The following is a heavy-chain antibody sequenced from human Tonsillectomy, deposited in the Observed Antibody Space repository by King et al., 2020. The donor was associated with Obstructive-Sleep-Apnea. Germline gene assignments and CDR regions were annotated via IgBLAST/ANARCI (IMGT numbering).Heavy chain of an antibody. D-gene: IGHD6-6*01. CDR1: GGTFSSYA. V-gene: IGHV1-69*01. CDR3: ARGGNLRAYSTSRGYYSYYYAMDV. Sequence: VQLVQSGAEVKKPGSSVKVSCKASGGTFSSYAVSWVRQAPGQGLEWMGGGIPIFGTANYAQKFQGRVTITADESTNTAYMDLSSLRSEDTAVYYWARGGNLRAYSTSRGYYSYYYAMDVWGQGTTVTVSS. CDR2: GIPIFGTA. J-gene: IGHJ6*02.